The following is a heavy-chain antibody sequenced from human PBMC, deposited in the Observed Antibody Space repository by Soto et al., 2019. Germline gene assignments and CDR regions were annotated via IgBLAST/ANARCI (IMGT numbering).Heavy chain of an antibody. V-gene: IGHV6-1*01. J-gene: IGHJ5*02. Sequence: SRTLSLPCAISGDSVSSNSSDWNWIRQSPSRGLEWLGRTYHRSKWYNDYAVYVKSRITINPHTSKNQFSPQLNSVTPEDTAVYYCSRVQQLEEGWFDPWGQGTLVTVSS. CDR3: SRVQQLEEGWFDP. CDR2: TYHRSKWYN. CDR1: GDSVSSNSSD. D-gene: IGHD6-13*01.